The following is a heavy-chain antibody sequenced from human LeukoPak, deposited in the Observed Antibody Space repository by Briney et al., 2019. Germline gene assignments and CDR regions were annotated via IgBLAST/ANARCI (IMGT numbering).Heavy chain of an antibody. V-gene: IGHV4-38-2*01. D-gene: IGHD1-26*01. J-gene: IGHJ4*02. CDR3: ARRALGAIDY. CDR1: GYSLSSGYY. Sequence: SETLSLTCAVSGYSLSSGYYWGWIRQPPGGGLEWIGSIYHSGSTYYNPSLKSRVTISVDTSKNQFSLKLSSVTAADTAVYYCARRALGAIDYWGQGTLVTVSS. CDR2: IYHSGST.